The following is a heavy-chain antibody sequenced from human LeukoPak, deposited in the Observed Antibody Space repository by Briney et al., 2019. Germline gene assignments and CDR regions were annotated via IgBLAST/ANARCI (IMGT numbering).Heavy chain of an antibody. Sequence: GGSLRLCCAASGFTFNSYWMHWVRQAPGKGLVWVSRINSDGSSTTYADSVKGRFTISRDNAKNTLYLQMNSLTAEDTAVYYCARDPSYYYYGMDVWGQGTTVTVSS. J-gene: IGHJ6*02. CDR1: GFTFNSYW. CDR2: INSDGSST. CDR3: ARDPSYYYYGMDV. V-gene: IGHV3-74*01.